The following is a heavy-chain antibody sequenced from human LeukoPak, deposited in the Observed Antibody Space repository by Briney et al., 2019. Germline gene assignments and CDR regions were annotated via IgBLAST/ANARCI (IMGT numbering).Heavy chain of an antibody. D-gene: IGHD6-13*01. Sequence: GGSLRLSCAASGFTFSSYGMHWVRQAPGKGLEWVAFIRYDGSNKYYADSVKGRFTISRDNSKNTLYPQMNSLRAEDTAVYYCAKDRRIAAAGSLDYWGQGTLVTVSS. CDR3: AKDRRIAAAGSLDY. CDR1: GFTFSSYG. V-gene: IGHV3-30*02. CDR2: IRYDGSNK. J-gene: IGHJ4*02.